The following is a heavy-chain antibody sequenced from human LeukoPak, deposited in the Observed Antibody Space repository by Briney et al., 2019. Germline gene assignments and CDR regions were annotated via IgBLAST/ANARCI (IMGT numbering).Heavy chain of an antibody. D-gene: IGHD6-13*01. V-gene: IGHV4-59*01. CDR1: GGSISSYY. CDR3: ARGCSSSWYLVY. CDR2: IYYSGST. J-gene: IGHJ4*02. Sequence: SETLSLTCTVSGGSISSYYWSWIRQPPGKGLEWIGYIYYSGSTNYNPSLKSRVTISVDTSKNQFSLKLSSVTAADTAVYYCARGCSSSWYLVYWGQGTLVTVSS.